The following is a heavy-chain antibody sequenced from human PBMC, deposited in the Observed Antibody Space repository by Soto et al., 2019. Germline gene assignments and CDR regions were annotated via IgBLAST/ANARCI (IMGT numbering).Heavy chain of an antibody. CDR1: GGTFSSYT. J-gene: IGHJ4*02. CDR2: IIPILGIA. D-gene: IGHD4-4*01. V-gene: IGHV1-69*02. Sequence: QVQLVQSGAEVKKPGSSVKVSCKASGGTFSSYTISWVRQAPGQGLEWMGRIIPILGIANYAQKFQGRVTITADKSTSTAYMELSSLRSEDTAMYYCASENSNYVLRGEDYWGQGTLVTVSS. CDR3: ASENSNYVLRGEDY.